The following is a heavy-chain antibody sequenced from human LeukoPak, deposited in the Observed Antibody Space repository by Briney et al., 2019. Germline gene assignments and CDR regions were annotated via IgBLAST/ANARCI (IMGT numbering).Heavy chain of an antibody. CDR2: IIPIFGTA. CDR3: ARVGIVREGWFDP. CDR1: GGTFSSYA. D-gene: IGHD3-10*02. V-gene: IGHV1-69*13. J-gene: IGHJ5*02. Sequence: ASVKVSCKASGGTFSSYAISWVRQAPGQGLEWMGGIIPIFGTANYAQKFQGRVTITADESTSTAYMELSSLRSEDTAVYYCARVGIVREGWFDPWGQGTLVTVSS.